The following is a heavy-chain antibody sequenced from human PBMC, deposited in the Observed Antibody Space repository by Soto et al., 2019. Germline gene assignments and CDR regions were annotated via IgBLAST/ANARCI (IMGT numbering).Heavy chain of an antibody. CDR3: AREKGFSGSYRVGFDY. V-gene: IGHV4-30-4*01. CDR1: GGSISSGDYY. D-gene: IGHD1-26*01. Sequence: SETLSLTCTVSGGSISSGDYYWSWIRQPPGKGLEWIGYIYYSGSTYYNPSLKSRVTISVDTSKNQFSLKLSSVTAADTAVYYCAREKGFSGSYRVGFDYWGQGTLVTVSS. J-gene: IGHJ4*02. CDR2: IYYSGST.